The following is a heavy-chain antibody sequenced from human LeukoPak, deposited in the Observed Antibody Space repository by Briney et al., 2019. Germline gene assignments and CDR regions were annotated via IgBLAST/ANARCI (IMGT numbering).Heavy chain of an antibody. V-gene: IGHV3-21*01. CDR1: GFTFSTYS. CDR2: ISSSGSDI. D-gene: IGHD7-27*01. CDR3: ARDRVANWAMGDAFDI. Sequence: GGSLRLSCAASGFTFSTYSMNWVRQAPGKGLEWVSSISSSGSDIYYADSVKGRFAISRDYTKNSLYLQMNSLTADDTAVYYCARDRVANWAMGDAFDIWGQGTMVTVSS. J-gene: IGHJ3*02.